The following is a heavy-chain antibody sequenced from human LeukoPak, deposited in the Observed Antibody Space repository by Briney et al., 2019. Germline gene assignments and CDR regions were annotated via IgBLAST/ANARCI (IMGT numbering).Heavy chain of an antibody. CDR2: ISGDGGST. Sequence: GGSLRPSCAASGFTFDDYAMHWVRQAPGKGLEWVSLISGDGGSTYYANSVKGRFTISRDNSKNSLYLQMNSLRTEDTALYYCAKDILVDYYDSSGYFSYWGQGTLVTVSS. CDR1: GFTFDDYA. V-gene: IGHV3-43*02. CDR3: AKDILVDYYDSSGYFSY. J-gene: IGHJ4*02. D-gene: IGHD3-22*01.